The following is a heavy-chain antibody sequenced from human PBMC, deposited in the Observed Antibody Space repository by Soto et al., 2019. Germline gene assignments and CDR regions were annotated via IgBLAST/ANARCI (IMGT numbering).Heavy chain of an antibody. J-gene: IGHJ4*02. Sequence: EVQLVESGGGLVEPGGSIRLSCVASGFTFTKAYMTWVRQAPGKGLEWVGRVKGSHAGGTTDYATSVKGRFTISRDDSKNTLYLQMNSLKTEDPSVYYCATVGGYPGSNFYGAYWGQGTLVTVSS. CDR1: GFTFTKAY. V-gene: IGHV3-15*01. CDR3: ATVGGYPGSNFYGAY. CDR2: VKGSHAGGTT. D-gene: IGHD1-26*01.